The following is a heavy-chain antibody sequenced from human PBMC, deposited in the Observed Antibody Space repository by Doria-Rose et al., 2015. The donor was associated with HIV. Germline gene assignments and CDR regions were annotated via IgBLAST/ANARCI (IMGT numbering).Heavy chain of an antibody. Sequence: QVQLVQSGPVLVKPTETLTLTCTVSGVSLSSPGMGVSWIRQPPGKAMEWLANIFSDDERSYKPSLKSRLTISRGTSKSQVFLTMTDMDPVDTATYYCARIKSSRWYHKYYFDFWGQGTLVIV. J-gene: IGHJ4*02. CDR3: ARIKSSRWYHKYYFDF. CDR2: IFSDDER. CDR1: GVSLSSPGMG. D-gene: IGHD6-13*01. V-gene: IGHV2-26*01.